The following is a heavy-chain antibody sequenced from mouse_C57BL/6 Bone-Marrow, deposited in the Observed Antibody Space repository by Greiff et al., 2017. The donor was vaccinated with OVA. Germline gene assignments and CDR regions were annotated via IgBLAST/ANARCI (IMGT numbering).Heavy chain of an antibody. CDR1: GYTFTSYW. CDR3: AIEISLGRGFAY. D-gene: IGHD4-1*01. J-gene: IGHJ3*01. V-gene: IGHV1-74*01. Sequence: VKVQQPGAELVKPGASVKVSCKASGYTFTSYWMHWVKQRPGQGLEWIGRIHPSDSDTNYNQKFKGKATLTVDKSSSTDYMQLSSLTSEDSACYYCAIEISLGRGFAYWGQGTLVTVSA. CDR2: IHPSDSDT.